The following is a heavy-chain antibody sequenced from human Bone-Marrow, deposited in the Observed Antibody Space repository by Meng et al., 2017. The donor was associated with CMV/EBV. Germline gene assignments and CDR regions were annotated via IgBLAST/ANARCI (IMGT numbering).Heavy chain of an antibody. J-gene: IGHJ3*02. CDR3: ASFDLPPFVVITPGAFAI. CDR2: INSDGSST. D-gene: IGHD3-22*01. Sequence: GGSLRLSCAASGFTFSSYWMHWVRQAPGKGLVWVSRINSDGSSTSYADSVKGRFTISRDNAKNTLYLQMNSLRAEDTAVYYCASFDLPPFVVITPGAFAIWGQGPMVPVSS. V-gene: IGHV3-74*01. CDR1: GFTFSSYW.